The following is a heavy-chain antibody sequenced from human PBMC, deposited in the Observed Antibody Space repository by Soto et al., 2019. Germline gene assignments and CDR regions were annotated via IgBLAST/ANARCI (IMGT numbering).Heavy chain of an antibody. J-gene: IGHJ6*01. CDR2: FGPGDGER. V-gene: IGHV1-24*01. D-gene: IGHD3-3*01. Sequence: GASVKVSCKVSGYTLPELSMHWVRQAPGEGLEWLGGFGPGDGERMYAHKYQGRGTITEGTATDAAYMELSGLRPEDTADDYGARPRPPGAYGVLCGGYYSHSYYGMVVWGQAATGTVSS. CDR3: ARPRPPGAYGVLCGGYYSHSYYGMVV. CDR1: GYTLPELS.